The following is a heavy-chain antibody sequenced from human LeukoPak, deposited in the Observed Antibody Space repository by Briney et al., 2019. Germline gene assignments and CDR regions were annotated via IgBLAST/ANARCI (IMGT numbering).Heavy chain of an antibody. Sequence: GGSLRLSCAASGFTFSTSAMTWVRQAPGKGLEWVSGISASGGSTYYTDSVKGRFTTSRANSKNTLYLQVNGLSAEDTASYYLSKDPCCGGSWYDYESHPWGQGTLVTVSS. J-gene: IGHJ5*02. V-gene: IGHV3-23*01. CDR2: ISASGGST. CDR1: GFTFSTSA. D-gene: IGHD2-15*01. CDR3: SKDPCCGGSWYDYESHP.